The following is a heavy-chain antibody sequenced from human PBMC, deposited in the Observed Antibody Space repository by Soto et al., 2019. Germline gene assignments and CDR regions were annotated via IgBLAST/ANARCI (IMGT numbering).Heavy chain of an antibody. CDR2: IRGNGGST. V-gene: IGHV3-23*01. J-gene: IGHJ3*02. CDR3: AKDFTGSSWTHAFDI. CDR1: GFTFSSYA. D-gene: IGHD6-13*01. Sequence: GGSLRLSCAASGFTFSSYAMSWVRQAPGKGLEWVSAIRGNGGSTYYADSVKGRFNISRDNSKNTLYLQMNSLRAEDTAVYYCAKDFTGSSWTHAFDIWGQGTMVTVSS.